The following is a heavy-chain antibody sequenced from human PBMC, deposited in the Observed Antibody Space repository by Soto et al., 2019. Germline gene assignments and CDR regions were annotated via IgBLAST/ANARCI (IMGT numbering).Heavy chain of an antibody. CDR1: GYIFSRYG. D-gene: IGHD6-13*01. Sequence: QVQLVQSGPEVRKPGASVKVSCKASGYIFSRYGISWVRQAPGQGLECMAWISGYNGNTTFGERVQGRVNVTTDTSTSTAYRELRSLRSDDTAVYYCAREAAAERNYYGLDVWGQGTTVIVSS. CDR2: ISGYNGNT. V-gene: IGHV1-18*04. CDR3: AREAAAERNYYGLDV. J-gene: IGHJ6*02.